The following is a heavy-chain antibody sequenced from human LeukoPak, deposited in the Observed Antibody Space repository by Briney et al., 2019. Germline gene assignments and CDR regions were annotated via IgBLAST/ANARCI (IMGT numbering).Heavy chain of an antibody. CDR3: ASGTFDGPLYGSYWYFHV. CDR2: IYSNGNT. D-gene: IGHD1-14*01. J-gene: IGHJ2*01. Sequence: SETLSLTCAVSGASINNNYWTWVRQPPGKGLEWIGYIYSNGNTNYNPSLKGRVTMSIETSKNQFSLQLPSVTAADTAVYYCASGTFDGPLYGSYWYFHVWGRGTLVTVSS. V-gene: IGHV4-59*01. CDR1: GASINNNY.